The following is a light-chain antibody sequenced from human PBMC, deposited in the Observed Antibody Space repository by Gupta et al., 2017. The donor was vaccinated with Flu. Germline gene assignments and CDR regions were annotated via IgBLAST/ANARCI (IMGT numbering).Light chain of an antibody. J-gene: IGLJ2*01. V-gene: IGLV1-40*01. CDR2: GNN. Sequence: QSVLPQPPAVSCAPARRVTLSCTGSSSNIGAGYDVHWYQQFPGTAPKLLIYGNNKRPAGVPDRFSGSKSGTSASLAITGLQAEDEADYHCQSYASSRSTAFFGGGTKLTV. CDR1: SSNIGAGYD. CDR3: QSYASSRSTAF.